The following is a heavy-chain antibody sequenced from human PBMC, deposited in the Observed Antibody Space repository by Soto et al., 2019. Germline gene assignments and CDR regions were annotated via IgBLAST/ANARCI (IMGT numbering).Heavy chain of an antibody. V-gene: IGHV1-8*01. CDR2: MNPNSGNT. D-gene: IGHD3-9*01. CDR1: GYTFTSYD. J-gene: IGHJ6*03. CDR3: ARGYDILTGYPFGDMDV. Sequence: GASVKVSCKASGYTFTSYDINWVRQATGQGLEWMGWMNPNSGNTGYAQKFQGRVTMTRNTSISTAYMELSSLRSEDTAVYYCARGYDILTGYPFGDMDVWGKGTTVTVSS.